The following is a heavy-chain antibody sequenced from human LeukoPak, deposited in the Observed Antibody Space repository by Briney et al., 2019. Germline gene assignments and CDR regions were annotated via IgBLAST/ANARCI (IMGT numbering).Heavy chain of an antibody. Sequence: SETLSLTCTVSGGSIASSNYYWSWIRQPPGKGLEWIGYIYHSGSTYYNPSLKSRVTISVDRSKNQFSLKLSSVTAADTAVYYCARLTRVAPYYFDYWGQGTLVTVSS. CDR2: IYHSGST. CDR1: GGSIASSNYY. D-gene: IGHD1-14*01. V-gene: IGHV4-30-2*01. J-gene: IGHJ4*02. CDR3: ARLTRVAPYYFDY.